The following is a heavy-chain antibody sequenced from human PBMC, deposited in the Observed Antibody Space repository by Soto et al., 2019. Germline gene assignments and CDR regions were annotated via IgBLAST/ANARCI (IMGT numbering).Heavy chain of an antibody. V-gene: IGHV4-34*01. Sequence: SKNLSLTCAVYDESLNGYYWSWIRQPPGKRLEWIGEINHSGSTNYNPSLKSRVTISVDTSKNQFSLKLSSVTAADTAVYYCERGRLYGELRLAYPYYGRDVWGQVTAVT. J-gene: IGHJ6*01. D-gene: IGHD1-26*01. CDR3: ERGRLYGELRLAYPYYGRDV. CDR2: INHSGST. CDR1: DESLNGYY.